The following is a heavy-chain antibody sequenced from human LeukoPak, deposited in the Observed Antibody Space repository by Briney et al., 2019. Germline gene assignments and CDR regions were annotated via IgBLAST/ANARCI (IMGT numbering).Heavy chain of an antibody. CDR3: AGARGRYNWNDGGAFDI. Sequence: GGSLRLSCAASGFTVSSSYMSWVRQAPGEGLEWVSVIYSGGSTYYADSVKGRFTISRDNSKNTLYLQMNSLRAEDTAVYYCAGARGRYNWNDGGAFDIWGQGTMVTVSS. CDR2: IYSGGST. V-gene: IGHV3-53*05. J-gene: IGHJ3*02. CDR1: GFTVSSSY. D-gene: IGHD1-20*01.